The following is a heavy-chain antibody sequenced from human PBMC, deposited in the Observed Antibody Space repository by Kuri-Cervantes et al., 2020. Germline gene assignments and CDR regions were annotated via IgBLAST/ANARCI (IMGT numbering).Heavy chain of an antibody. CDR1: GFTFDDYG. Sequence: ETLSLTCAVSGFTFDDYGMSWVRQAPGKGLEWVSGINWNGGSTGYADSVKGRFTISRDNAKNFLYLQMNSLRAEDTAVYYCARAVWNYGYFDYWGQGTLVTVSS. CDR3: ARAVWNYGYFDY. D-gene: IGHD1-7*01. J-gene: IGHJ4*02. V-gene: IGHV3-20*04. CDR2: INWNGGST.